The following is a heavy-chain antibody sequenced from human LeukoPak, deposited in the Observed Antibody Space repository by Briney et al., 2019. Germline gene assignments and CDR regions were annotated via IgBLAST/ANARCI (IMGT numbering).Heavy chain of an antibody. V-gene: IGHV3-21*01. D-gene: IGHD3-10*01. CDR1: GFTFSSYN. CDR2: ISSSSDYI. Sequence: GGSLRLSCAASGFTFSSYNMNWVRQAPGKGLEWVSSISSSSDYIYYADSVKGRFTISRDNAKNSLYLQMNSLRAEDTAVYYCARERSLGGGLQWGQGTLVTVSS. J-gene: IGHJ4*02. CDR3: ARERSLGGGLQ.